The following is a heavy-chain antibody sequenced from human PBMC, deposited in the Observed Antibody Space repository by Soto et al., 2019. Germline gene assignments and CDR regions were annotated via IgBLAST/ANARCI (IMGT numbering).Heavy chain of an antibody. D-gene: IGHD3-22*01. CDR2: IYYNGSP. CDR3: ARVPYYYDSSGYWSSKGAFDI. V-gene: IGHV4-30-4*01. CDR1: GGSISSGDYY. J-gene: IGHJ3*02. Sequence: QVQLQESGPGLVKPSQTLSLTCTVSGGSISSGDYYWSWIRQPPGKGLEWIGYIYYNGSPYYNPSLKSGVNMSICTSMKQFSQKLSSVTAADTAVYYCARVPYYYDSSGYWSSKGAFDIWGQGTMVTVSS.